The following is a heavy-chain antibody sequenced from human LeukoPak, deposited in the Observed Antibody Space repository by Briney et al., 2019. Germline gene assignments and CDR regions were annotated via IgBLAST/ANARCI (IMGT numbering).Heavy chain of an antibody. J-gene: IGHJ4*02. V-gene: IGHV3-53*01. D-gene: IGHD1-1*01. CDR3: ARGGTFYWNPRY. CDR1: GFTVSSHY. CDR2: LYTDGTT. Sequence: GGSLRLSCSASGFTVSSHYMSWVRQAPGQGLEWVSLLYTDGTTKYADSAKGRFTISRDDSKNTLYLQMNSLRAVDTAVYYCARGGTFYWNPRYWGQGTLVTVSS.